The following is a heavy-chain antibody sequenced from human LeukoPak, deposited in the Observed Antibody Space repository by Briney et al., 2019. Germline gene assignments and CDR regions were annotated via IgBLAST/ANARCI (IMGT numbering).Heavy chain of an antibody. J-gene: IGHJ4*02. V-gene: IGHV4-59*08. CDR2: IYYSGSS. Sequence: PSETLSLTCTVSGGSISSYYWSWIRQPPGKGLEWIGYIYYSGSSYYNPSFKSRVTISVDTSKNQFSLKLSSVTAADTAVYYCARHHYYGSGSYNYYFDYWGQGTLVTVSS. CDR1: GGSISSYY. D-gene: IGHD3-10*01. CDR3: ARHHYYGSGSYNYYFDY.